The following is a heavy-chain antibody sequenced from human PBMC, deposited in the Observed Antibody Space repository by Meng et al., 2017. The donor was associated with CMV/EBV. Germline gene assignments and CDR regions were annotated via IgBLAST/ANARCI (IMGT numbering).Heavy chain of an antibody. Sequence: GESLKISCAASGFTFSSYAMSWVRQAPGKGLEWVSAISGSGGSTYYADSVKGRFTISRDNSKNTLYLQMNSLRAEDTAVYYCAKRPFSYSSSPYWSQGTLVTVSS. V-gene: IGHV3-23*01. CDR3: AKRPFSYSSSPY. CDR1: GFTFSSYA. CDR2: ISGSGGST. J-gene: IGHJ4*02. D-gene: IGHD6-6*01.